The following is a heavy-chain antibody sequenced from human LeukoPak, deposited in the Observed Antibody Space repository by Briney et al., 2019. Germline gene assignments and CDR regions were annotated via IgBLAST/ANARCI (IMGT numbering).Heavy chain of an antibody. CDR1: GGTFSSYA. V-gene: IGHV1-69*11. CDR3: ARGRRHIAARRYDAFDI. J-gene: IGHJ3*02. D-gene: IGHD6-6*01. CDR2: IIPILGTA. Sequence: ASVKVSCKASGGTFSSYAISWVRQAPGQGLEWMGRIIPILGTANYAQKFQGRVTITADESTSTAYMELSSLRSEDTAVYYCARGRRHIAARRYDAFDIWGQGTMVTVSS.